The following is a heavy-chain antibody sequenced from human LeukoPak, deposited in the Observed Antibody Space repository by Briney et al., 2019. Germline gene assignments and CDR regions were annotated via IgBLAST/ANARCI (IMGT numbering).Heavy chain of an antibody. D-gene: IGHD3-10*01. CDR3: ARDITLTRGGRSDY. CDR2: INTDGRTT. V-gene: IGHV3-74*01. J-gene: IGHJ4*01. Sequence: PGGSLRLSCAASGFTFSSYDMKWLRQAPGKGLVWVSRINTDGRTTNYADSVKGRFTISRDNAKNTLYLQMNSLRAEDTAVYYCARDITLTRGGRSDYWGHGTLVTVSA. CDR1: GFTFSSYD.